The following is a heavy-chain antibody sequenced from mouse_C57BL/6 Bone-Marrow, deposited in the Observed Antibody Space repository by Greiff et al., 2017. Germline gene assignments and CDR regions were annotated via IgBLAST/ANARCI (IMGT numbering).Heavy chain of an antibody. CDR3: ARWGVVATLYYFDD. Sequence: QVQLKESGAELARPGASVKLSCKASGYTFTSYGISWVKQRTGQGLEWIGEIYPRSGNTYYNEKFKGKATLTADKSSSTAYMELRSLTSEDSAVYFCARWGVVATLYYFDDWGQGTTLTVSS. D-gene: IGHD1-1*01. J-gene: IGHJ2*01. CDR1: GYTFTSYG. V-gene: IGHV1-81*01. CDR2: IYPRSGNT.